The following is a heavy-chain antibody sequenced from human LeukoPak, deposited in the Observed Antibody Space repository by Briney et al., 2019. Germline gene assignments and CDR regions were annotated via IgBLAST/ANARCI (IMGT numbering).Heavy chain of an antibody. D-gene: IGHD3-3*01. V-gene: IGHV4-59*01. J-gene: IGHJ4*02. Sequence: SETLSLTCTVSGGSISSYYWSWIRQPPGKGLEWIGYIYYSGSTNYNPSLKSRVTISVDTSKNQFSLKLSSVTAADTAVYYCARGHDFWSGLPDYWGQGTLVTVSS. CDR1: GGSISSYY. CDR2: IYYSGST. CDR3: ARGHDFWSGLPDY.